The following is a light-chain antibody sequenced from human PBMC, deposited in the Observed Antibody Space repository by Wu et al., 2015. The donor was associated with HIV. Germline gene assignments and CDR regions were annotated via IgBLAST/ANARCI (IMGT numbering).Light chain of an antibody. CDR1: QSVSSSS. CDR2: GAS. V-gene: IGKV3-20*01. CDR3: QQYGRSPYS. Sequence: EIVLTQSPGTLSLSPGESATLSCRASQSVSSSSLAWYQQKPGQAPRLIIYGASSRATGIPDRFSGSGSGTDFTLTISRLEPEDFAVYYCQQYGRSPYSFGQGTKAGD. J-gene: IGKJ2*03.